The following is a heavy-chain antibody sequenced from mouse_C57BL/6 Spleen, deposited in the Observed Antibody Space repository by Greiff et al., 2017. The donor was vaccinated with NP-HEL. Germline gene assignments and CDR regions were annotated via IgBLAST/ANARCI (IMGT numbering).Heavy chain of an antibody. CDR3: ARGYYYGSSYHFDY. Sequence: EVNVVESGGGLVKPGGSLKLSCAASGFTFSDYGMHWVRQAPEKGLEWVAYISSGSSTIYYADTVKGRFTISRDNAKNTLFLQMTSLRSEDTAMYYCARGYYYGSSYHFDYWGQGTTLTVSS. CDR2: ISSGSSTI. CDR1: GFTFSDYG. D-gene: IGHD1-1*01. J-gene: IGHJ2*01. V-gene: IGHV5-17*01.